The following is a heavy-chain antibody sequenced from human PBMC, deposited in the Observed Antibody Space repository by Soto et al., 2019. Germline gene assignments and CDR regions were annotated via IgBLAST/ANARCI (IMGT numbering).Heavy chain of an antibody. J-gene: IGHJ6*03. CDR1: GFTFSSYA. D-gene: IGHD3-10*01. CDR2: ISGSGGST. Sequence: GGSLRLSCAASGFTFSSYAMSWVRQAPGKGLEWVSAISGSGGSTYYADSVKGRFTIFRDNSKNTRYLQMNSLRAEDTAVYDCAKGGTMVRGAPGGYYYYLDVWGKGTTVTVSS. V-gene: IGHV3-23*01. CDR3: AKGGTMVRGAPGGYYYYLDV.